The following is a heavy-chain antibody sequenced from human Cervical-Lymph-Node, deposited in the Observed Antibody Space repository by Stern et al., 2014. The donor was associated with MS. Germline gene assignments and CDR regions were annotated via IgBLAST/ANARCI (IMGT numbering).Heavy chain of an antibody. CDR2: IDWDDDK. CDR3: ARAITIGSCFDL. V-gene: IGHV2-70*01. J-gene: IGHJ2*01. CDR1: GFSLSTSGMC. Sequence: QITLKESGPALVKPTQTLTLTCTFSGFSLSTSGMCVSWIRQPPGKALEWLALIDWDDDKYYSTSLKTRLTISKDTSKNQVGLTMTNMNPVDTATYYCARAITIGSCFDLWGRGTLVTVSS. D-gene: IGHD3-10*01.